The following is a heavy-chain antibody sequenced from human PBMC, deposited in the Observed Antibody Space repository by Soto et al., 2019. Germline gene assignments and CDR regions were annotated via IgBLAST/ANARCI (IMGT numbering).Heavy chain of an antibody. J-gene: IGHJ1*01. CDR1: GFTFSSYA. CDR2: ISGSGGST. CDR3: AMYYDFWSGSQYFQH. V-gene: IGHV3-23*01. D-gene: IGHD3-3*01. Sequence: GGSLRLSCAASGFTFSSYAMSWVRQAPGKGLEWVSAISGSGGSTYYADSVKGRFTISRDNSKNTLYLQMNSLRAEDTAVYYCAMYYDFWSGSQYFQHWGQGTLVTVSS.